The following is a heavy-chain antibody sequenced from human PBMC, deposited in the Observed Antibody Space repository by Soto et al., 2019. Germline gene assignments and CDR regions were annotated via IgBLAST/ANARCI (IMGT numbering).Heavy chain of an antibody. D-gene: IGHD2-2*01. CDR2: ISYSGNT. V-gene: IGHV4-31*03. Sequence: QVQLQESGPGLVTPSQSLSLTCTVSGGSISSGAYYWRWIRQHPGRGLEWIGHISYSGNTDYNPSLESRVAISLDTPRNQFSLKLSSVTAADTAVYYCAAIPNADFFDYWGQGALVTVSA. CDR3: AAIPNADFFDY. CDR1: GGSISSGAYY. J-gene: IGHJ4*02.